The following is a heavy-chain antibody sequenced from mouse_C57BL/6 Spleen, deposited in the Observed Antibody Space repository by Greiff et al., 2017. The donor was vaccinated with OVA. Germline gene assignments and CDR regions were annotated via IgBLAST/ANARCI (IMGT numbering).Heavy chain of an antibody. V-gene: IGHV1-72*01. CDR3: ARRAAQATNYFDY. J-gene: IGHJ2*01. Sequence: VQLQQPGAELVKPGASVKLSCKASGYTFTSYWMHWVKQRPGRGIEWIGRIDPNSGGTKYNEKFKSKATLTVDKPSSTAYMQLSSLTSEDSAVYYCARRAAQATNYFDYWGQGTTLTVSS. CDR1: GYTFTSYW. CDR2: IDPNSGGT. D-gene: IGHD3-2*02.